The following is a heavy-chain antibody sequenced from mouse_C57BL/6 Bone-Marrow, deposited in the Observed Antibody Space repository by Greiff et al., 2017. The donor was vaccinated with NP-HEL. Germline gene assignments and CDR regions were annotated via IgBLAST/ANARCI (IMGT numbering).Heavy chain of an antibody. Sequence: VRLQQSGAELVKPGASVKMSCKASGYTFTTYPIEWMKQNHGKSLEWIGNFHPYNDDTKYNEKFKGKATLTVEKSSSTVYLELSRVTSDDSAVYYCERNGLGKDYYAMDYWGQGTSVTVSS. CDR1: GYTFTTYP. CDR2: FHPYNDDT. J-gene: IGHJ4*01. V-gene: IGHV1-47*01. D-gene: IGHD4-1*01. CDR3: ERNGLGKDYYAMDY.